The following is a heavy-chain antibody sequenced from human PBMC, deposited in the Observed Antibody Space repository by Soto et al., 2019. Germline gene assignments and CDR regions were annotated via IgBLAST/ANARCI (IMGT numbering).Heavy chain of an antibody. CDR3: AREAAAGTTSAFDI. D-gene: IGHD6-13*01. CDR1: GGSISSGGYY. CDR2: IYYSGST. J-gene: IGHJ3*02. Sequence: SETLSLTCTVSGGSISSGGYYWSWIRQHPGKGLEWIGYIYYSGSTYYNPSLKSRVTISVDTSKNQFSLKLSSVTAADTAVYYCAREAAAGTTSAFDIWGQGTMVTVSS. V-gene: IGHV4-31*03.